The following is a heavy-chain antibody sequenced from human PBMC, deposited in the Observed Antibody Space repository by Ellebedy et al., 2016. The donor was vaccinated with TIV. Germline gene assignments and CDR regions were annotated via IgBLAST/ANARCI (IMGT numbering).Heavy chain of an antibody. J-gene: IGHJ6*02. V-gene: IGHV3-23*01. D-gene: IGHD1-26*01. Sequence: GESLKTSCAASGSTFSTYAMSWVRQAPGKGLEWVSAISGSGGNTYYADSVKGRFTISRDNSKNTLYVQMNSLRAEDTAVYYCAKGVYRDGMDVWGQGTTVTVSS. CDR2: ISGSGGNT. CDR3: AKGVYRDGMDV. CDR1: GSTFSTYA.